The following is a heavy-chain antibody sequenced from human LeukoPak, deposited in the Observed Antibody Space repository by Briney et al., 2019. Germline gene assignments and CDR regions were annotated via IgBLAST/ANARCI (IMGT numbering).Heavy chain of an antibody. CDR1: GGSISSSSYY. Sequence: SETLSLTCTVSGGSISSSSYYWGWIRQPPGKGLEWIGSIYYSGSTYYNPSLKSRVTTSVDTSKNQFSLKLSSVTAADTAVYYCARHGYCSSTTCYSYFDYWGQGTLVTVSS. CDR2: IYYSGST. D-gene: IGHD2-2*03. CDR3: ARHGYCSSTTCYSYFDY. V-gene: IGHV4-39*01. J-gene: IGHJ4*02.